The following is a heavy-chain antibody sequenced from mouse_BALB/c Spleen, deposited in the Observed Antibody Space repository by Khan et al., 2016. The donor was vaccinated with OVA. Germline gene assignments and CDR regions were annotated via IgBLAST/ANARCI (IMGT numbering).Heavy chain of an antibody. CDR3: ARNYGNYVEYFDV. CDR2: IWAGGST. Sequence: QVQLKESGPGLVAPSQSLSITCTVSGFSLISYGIHWVRQPPGKGLEWLGVIWAGGSTNYNSALMSRLSISKDISKSQVFLKMNSLQIDDTAMYYCARNYGNYVEYFDVWGAGTTVTVSS. J-gene: IGHJ1*01. D-gene: IGHD2-1*01. V-gene: IGHV2-9*02. CDR1: GFSLISYG.